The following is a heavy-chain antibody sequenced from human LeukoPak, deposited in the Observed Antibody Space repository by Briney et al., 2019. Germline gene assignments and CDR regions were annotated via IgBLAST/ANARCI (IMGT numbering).Heavy chain of an antibody. CDR1: GYTFTSYG. D-gene: IGHD3-22*01. CDR2: ISAYNGNT. V-gene: IGHV1-18*01. Sequence: PVASVTVSCKASGYTFTSYGISWVRQAPGQGLEWMGWISAYNGNTNYAQKLQGRVTMTTDTSTSTAYMELRSLRSDDTAVYYCARDLSVYYYDSSGYSPFDYWGQGTLVTVSS. CDR3: ARDLSVYYYDSSGYSPFDY. J-gene: IGHJ4*02.